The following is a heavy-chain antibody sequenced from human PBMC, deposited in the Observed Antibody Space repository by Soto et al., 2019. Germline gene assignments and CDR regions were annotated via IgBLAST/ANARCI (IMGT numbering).Heavy chain of an antibody. J-gene: IGHJ3*02. CDR2: INHSGST. V-gene: IGHV4-34*01. CDR1: GGSFSGYY. Sequence: PSETLSLTCAVYGGSFSGYYWSWIRQPPGKGLEWIGEINHSGSTNYNPSLKSRVTISVDTSKNQFSLKLSSVTAADTAVYYCARGLILWFGELLFTGPRSAGPDDAFDIWGQGTMVTV. D-gene: IGHD3-10*01. CDR3: ARGLILWFGELLFTGPRSAGPDDAFDI.